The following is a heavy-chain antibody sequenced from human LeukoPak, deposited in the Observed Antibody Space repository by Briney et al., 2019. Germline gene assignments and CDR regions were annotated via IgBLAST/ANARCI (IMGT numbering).Heavy chain of an antibody. CDR2: INHSGST. V-gene: IGHV4-34*01. Sequence: SETLSLTCAVYGGSFSGYYWSWIRQPPGKGLEWIGEINHSGSTNYNPSLKSRVTISVDTSKNQFSLKLSSVTAADTAVYYCARKQYGDYAPFDPWGQGTLVTVSP. J-gene: IGHJ5*02. CDR3: ARKQYGDYAPFDP. D-gene: IGHD4-17*01. CDR1: GGSFSGYY.